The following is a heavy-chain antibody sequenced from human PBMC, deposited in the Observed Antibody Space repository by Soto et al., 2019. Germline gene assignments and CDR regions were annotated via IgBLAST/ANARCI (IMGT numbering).Heavy chain of an antibody. CDR1: GGSLSNYY. D-gene: IGHD3-16*02. CDR2: IFPSGST. J-gene: IGHJ4*02. CDR3: ARGSLAIDY. Sequence: SETLSLTCTVSGGSLSNYYWSWIRQPAGKGLEGIGRIFPSGSTNYNPSLKSRVTMSVDTSKNQFSLAFSSVTAADTAVYYCARGSLAIDYWGQGTQVTVS. V-gene: IGHV4-4*07.